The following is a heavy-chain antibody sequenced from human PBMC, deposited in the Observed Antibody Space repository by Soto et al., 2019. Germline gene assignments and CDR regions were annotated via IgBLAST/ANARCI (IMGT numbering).Heavy chain of an antibody. CDR2: IYSGGST. CDR3: ARDRVESGYPEYFQH. J-gene: IGHJ1*01. Sequence: EVQLVESGGGLIQPGGSLRLSCAASGFTVSSNYMSWVRQAPGKGLEWVSVIYSGGSTYYADAVKCRFTISTDNSKNTLHLQMNSLRDEDTAVYYCARDRVESGYPEYFQHWGQGTLVNVSS. D-gene: IGHD3-22*01. CDR1: GFTVSSNY. V-gene: IGHV3-53*01.